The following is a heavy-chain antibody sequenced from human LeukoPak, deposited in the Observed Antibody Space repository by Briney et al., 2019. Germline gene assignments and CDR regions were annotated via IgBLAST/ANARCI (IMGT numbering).Heavy chain of an antibody. Sequence: KPSETLSLTCTVSGGSISSGSHYWSWIRQPAGKGLEWIGRIYTSGSTNYNPSLKSRVTISVDTSKNQFSLKLSSVTAADTAVYYCARSSRVGYYYYGMDVWGQGTTVTVSS. CDR3: ARSSRVGYYYYGMDV. V-gene: IGHV4-61*02. CDR1: GGSISSGSHY. CDR2: IYTSGST. J-gene: IGHJ6*02.